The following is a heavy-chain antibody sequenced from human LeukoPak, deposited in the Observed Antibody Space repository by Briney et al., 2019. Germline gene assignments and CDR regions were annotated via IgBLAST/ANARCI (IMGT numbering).Heavy chain of an antibody. D-gene: IGHD2-2*02. Sequence: GGSLRLSCAASGFTFRNYVIHWVRQAPGKGLEWVAVTSSDLNVKLYADSVKGRFTISRDNSKNTLYLQMNSLRAEDTAVYYCANHRCSSTNCYSRDAFDIWGQGTMVTVSS. V-gene: IGHV3-30-3*01. J-gene: IGHJ3*02. CDR3: ANHRCSSTNCYSRDAFDI. CDR1: GFTFRNYV. CDR2: TSSDLNVK.